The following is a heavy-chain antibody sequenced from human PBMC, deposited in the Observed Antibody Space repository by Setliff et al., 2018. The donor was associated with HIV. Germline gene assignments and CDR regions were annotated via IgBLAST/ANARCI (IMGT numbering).Heavy chain of an antibody. Sequence: GSLRLSCATSGFTFSYCGMHWVRQAPGKGLEWVAFIRYDDTYKYYADSVKGRFTISRDNSKNTLYLQMNSLRAEDTAVYYCTKNLYRSPWSPLDYWGQGTLVTVSS. J-gene: IGHJ4*02. D-gene: IGHD6-19*01. CDR3: TKNLYRSPWSPLDY. CDR1: GFTFSYCG. CDR2: IRYDDTYK. V-gene: IGHV3-30*02.